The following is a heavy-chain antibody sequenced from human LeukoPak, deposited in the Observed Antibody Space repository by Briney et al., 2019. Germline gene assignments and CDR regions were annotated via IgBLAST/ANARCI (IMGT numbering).Heavy chain of an antibody. CDR2: ISYDGSNK. Sequence: GGSLRLSCAASGFTFSSYGMHWVRQAPGKGLEWVAVISYDGSNKYYADSVKGRFTISRDNSKNTLYLQMNSLRAEDTAVYYCAKDRRGGSSRWAQYYFDYWGQGTLVTVSS. CDR3: AKDRRGGSSRWAQYYFDY. D-gene: IGHD2-2*01. CDR1: GFTFSSYG. V-gene: IGHV3-30*18. J-gene: IGHJ4*02.